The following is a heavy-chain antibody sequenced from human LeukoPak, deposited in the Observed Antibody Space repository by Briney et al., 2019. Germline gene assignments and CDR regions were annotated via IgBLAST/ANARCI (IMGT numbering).Heavy chain of an antibody. CDR3: ARKYSSGFDY. CDR2: IYPGDSDT. V-gene: IGHV5-51*01. CDR1: GYSFTSYW. J-gene: IGHJ4*02. D-gene: IGHD6-19*01. Sequence: GESLKISCKGAGYSFTSYWIGCVRQMPGKGLEWMGIIYPGDSDTRYSPSFQGQVTIPADKSISTAYLQWSSLKASDTVMYYCARKYSSGFDYWGQGTLVTVSS.